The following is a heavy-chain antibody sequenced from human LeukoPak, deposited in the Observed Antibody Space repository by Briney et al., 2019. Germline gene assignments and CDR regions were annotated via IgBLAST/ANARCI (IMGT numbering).Heavy chain of an antibody. CDR2: MSPNSGNT. V-gene: IGHV1-8*01. CDR3: ARNSFSSGTYTPHEY. Sequence: GASVKVSCKASGYTFTSYDINWVRQATGQGLEWMGWMSPNSGNTGYAQKFQGRVTMTRNTSISTAYMELSSLRSEDTAMYYCARNSFSSGTYTPHEYWGQGTLVTVSS. CDR1: GYTFTSYD. D-gene: IGHD1-26*01. J-gene: IGHJ4*02.